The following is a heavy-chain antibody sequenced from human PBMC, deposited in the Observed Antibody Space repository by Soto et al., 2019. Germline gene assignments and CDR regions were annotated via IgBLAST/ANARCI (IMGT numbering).Heavy chain of an antibody. CDR3: ARDGEYCSGGSCYVWFDP. J-gene: IGHJ5*02. Sequence: GGSLRLSCAASGFTFSSYSMNWVRQAPGKGLEWVSYISSSSSTIYYADSVKGRFTISRDNAKNSLYLQMNSLRAEDTAVYYCARDGEYCSGGSCYVWFDPWGQGTLVTVSS. CDR1: GFTFSSYS. D-gene: IGHD2-15*01. CDR2: ISSSSSTI. V-gene: IGHV3-48*01.